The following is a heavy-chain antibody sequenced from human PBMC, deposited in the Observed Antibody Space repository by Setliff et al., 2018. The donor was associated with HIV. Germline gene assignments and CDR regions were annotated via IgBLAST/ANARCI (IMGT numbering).Heavy chain of an antibody. CDR2: IYYTGST. Sequence: SETLSLTCNVSGASLSGSGFYRSWIRQPPGKGLAWIGYIYYTGSTYYNPSLESRVTMSVDTSKNQFALKLKFVTAADTAIYYCTRGRTDTAMAHDYWGQGTQVTVSS. CDR1: GASLSGSGFY. D-gene: IGHD5-18*01. J-gene: IGHJ4*02. V-gene: IGHV4-61*08. CDR3: TRGRTDTAMAHDY.